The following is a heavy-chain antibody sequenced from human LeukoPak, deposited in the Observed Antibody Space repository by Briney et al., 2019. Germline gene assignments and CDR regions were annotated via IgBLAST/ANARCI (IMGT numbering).Heavy chain of an antibody. J-gene: IGHJ3*02. CDR1: GGSISSYY. Sequence: SETLSLTCTVSGGSISSYYWSWIRQPPGKGLEWMGYIYYSGSTNYNPSLKSRVTISVDTSKNQFSLKLSSVTAADTAVYYCARENDSSGYAFDIWGQGTMSPSLQ. CDR3: ARENDSSGYAFDI. CDR2: IYYSGST. D-gene: IGHD3-22*01. V-gene: IGHV4-59*01.